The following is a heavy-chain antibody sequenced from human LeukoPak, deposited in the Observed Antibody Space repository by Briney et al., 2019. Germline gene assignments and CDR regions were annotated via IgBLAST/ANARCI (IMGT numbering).Heavy chain of an antibody. CDR2: INHSGST. J-gene: IGHJ4*02. Sequence: SETLSLTCAVYGGSFSGYYWSWIRQPPGKGLGWIGEINHSGSTNYNPSLKSRVTISVDTSKNQFSLKLSSVTAADTAVYYCARGPLDDSSGYYLYWGQGTLVTVSS. CDR1: GGSFSGYY. D-gene: IGHD3-22*01. V-gene: IGHV4-34*01. CDR3: ARGPLDDSSGYYLY.